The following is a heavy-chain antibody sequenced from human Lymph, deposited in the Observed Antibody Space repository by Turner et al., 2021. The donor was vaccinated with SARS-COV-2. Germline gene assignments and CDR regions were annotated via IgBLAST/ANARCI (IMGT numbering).Heavy chain of an antibody. D-gene: IGHD5-12*01. CDR2: ISYDGSNR. Sequence: QVQLVESGGGVVQPGRSLRLSCAASEFTFSSYGMHWVRQAPGKGLEWVAVISYDGSNRNYADSVKGRFTISRDNSKNTLYLQMNSLRAEDTAVYYCARDFPPQDGYNPAGGFDIWGQGTMVTVSS. J-gene: IGHJ3*02. CDR1: EFTFSSYG. CDR3: ARDFPPQDGYNPAGGFDI. V-gene: IGHV3-30-3*01.